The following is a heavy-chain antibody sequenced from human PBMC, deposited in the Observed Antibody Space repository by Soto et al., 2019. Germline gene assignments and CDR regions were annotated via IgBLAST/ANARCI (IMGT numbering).Heavy chain of an antibody. CDR3: ARTSGYYFSDY. Sequence: QVQLVQSGAEVKKPGASVKVSCKASGYTFTSYAMHWVRQAPGRRLEWMGWINAGNANTTYSQKFQGRVTITRDTSASTAYMELSSLRSEDTAVYYCARTSGYYFSDYWCQGTLVTVSS. CDR1: GYTFTSYA. D-gene: IGHD3-3*01. V-gene: IGHV1-3*01. CDR2: INAGNANT. J-gene: IGHJ4*02.